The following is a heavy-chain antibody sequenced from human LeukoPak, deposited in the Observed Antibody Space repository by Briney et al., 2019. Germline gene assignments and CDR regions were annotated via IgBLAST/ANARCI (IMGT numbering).Heavy chain of an antibody. Sequence: ASVKVSCKASGYTFTSYGISWVRQAPGQGLEWMGWISGYNGDTRYAQDLQGRVTVTTDTSTSTAYMELRGLRSDDTAVYFCATAPNYSGSGSPLWDFWGQGTLVTVSS. D-gene: IGHD3-10*01. CDR1: GYTFTSYG. CDR3: ATAPNYSGSGSPLWDF. CDR2: ISGYNGDT. J-gene: IGHJ4*02. V-gene: IGHV1-18*01.